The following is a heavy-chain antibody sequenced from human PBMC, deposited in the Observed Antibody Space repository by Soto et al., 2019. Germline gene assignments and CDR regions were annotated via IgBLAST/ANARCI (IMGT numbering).Heavy chain of an antibody. CDR3: AVGGNYLSMDV. Sequence: QVQLVQSGAEVKKPGASVKVSCKASGYTFTSYYMHWVRLGPGQGLEGMGIINPDGGGTSYAQQFQGRVIMTRDTSTSTVYMERSSLRSEDTAVYYCAVGGNYLSMDVWGQGTTVTVSS. D-gene: IGHD4-4*01. V-gene: IGHV1-46*01. CDR2: INPDGGGT. J-gene: IGHJ6*02. CDR1: GYTFTSYY.